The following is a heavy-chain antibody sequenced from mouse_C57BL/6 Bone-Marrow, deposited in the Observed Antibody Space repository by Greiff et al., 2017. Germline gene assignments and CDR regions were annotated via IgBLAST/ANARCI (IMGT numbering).Heavy chain of an antibody. J-gene: IGHJ4*01. CDR2: IDPSDSYT. V-gene: IGHV1-69*01. CDR1: GYTFTSYW. Sequence: QVQLQQPGAELVMPGASVKLSCKASGYTFTSYWMHWVKQRPGQGLEWIGEIDPSDSYTNYNQKFKGKSTLTVDKSSSTAYMQLSSLTSEDSAVYYCARPSYRDYAMDDWGQGTSVTVSS. CDR3: ARPSYRDYAMDD. D-gene: IGHD3-1*01.